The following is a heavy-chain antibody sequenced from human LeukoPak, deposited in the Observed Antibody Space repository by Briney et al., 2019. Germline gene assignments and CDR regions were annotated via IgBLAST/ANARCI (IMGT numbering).Heavy chain of an antibody. CDR3: VRNNNNDY. J-gene: IGHJ4*02. Sequence: GGSLRLSCSASGFTFSAYTMNWVRQAPGQGLEWVSYISSGSSSVYYADSVKGRFTTSRDISLHLQMNSLRAEDTAVYYCVRNNNNDYWGQGTLVTVSS. D-gene: IGHD2/OR15-2a*01. V-gene: IGHV3-48*01. CDR1: GFTFSAYT. CDR2: ISSGSSSV.